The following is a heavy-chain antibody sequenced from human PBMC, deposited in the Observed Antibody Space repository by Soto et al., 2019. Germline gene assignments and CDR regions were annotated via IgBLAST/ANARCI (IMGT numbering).Heavy chain of an antibody. Sequence: ASVKVSCKTSGFIFTSSAGQWVRQARGQRLEWMGWISAYNGNTNYAQKLQGRVTMTTDTSTSTAYMELRSLRSDDTAVYYCARAVVPASDTYYYYYYMDVWGKGTTVTVS. CDR2: ISAYNGNT. CDR3: ARAVVPASDTYYYYYYMDV. J-gene: IGHJ6*03. CDR1: GFIFTSSA. V-gene: IGHV1-18*01. D-gene: IGHD2-2*01.